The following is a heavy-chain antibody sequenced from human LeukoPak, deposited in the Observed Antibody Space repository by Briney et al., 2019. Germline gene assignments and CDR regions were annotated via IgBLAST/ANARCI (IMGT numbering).Heavy chain of an antibody. D-gene: IGHD6-19*01. CDR1: GFTFSSYS. J-gene: IGHJ4*02. CDR3: ARDGGLIAVAGFDY. Sequence: PGGSLRLSCAASGFTFSSYSMNWVRQAPGKGLEWVSSISSSSSYIYYADSVKGRFTISRDNAKNSLYLQMNSLRAEDTAVYYCARDGGLIAVAGFDYWGQGTLVTVSS. CDR2: ISSSSSYI. V-gene: IGHV3-21*01.